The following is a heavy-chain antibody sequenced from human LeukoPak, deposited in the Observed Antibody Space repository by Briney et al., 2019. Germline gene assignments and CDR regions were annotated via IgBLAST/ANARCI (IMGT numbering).Heavy chain of an antibody. CDR1: GFTFSSYA. D-gene: IGHD6-13*01. Sequence: GGSLRLSCAASGFTFSSYAMHWVRQAPGKGLEYVSAISSNGGSTYYANSVKGRFTTSRDNSKNTLYLQMGSLRAEDMAVYYCARGTPSGVYRSYYYYMDVWGKGTTVAVSS. J-gene: IGHJ6*03. CDR2: ISSNGGST. CDR3: ARGTPSGVYRSYYYYMDV. V-gene: IGHV3-64*01.